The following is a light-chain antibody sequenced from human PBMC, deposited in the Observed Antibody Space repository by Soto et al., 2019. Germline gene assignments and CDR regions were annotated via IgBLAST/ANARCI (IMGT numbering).Light chain of an antibody. CDR1: QSVGTLY. Sequence: IVLTQSPGTLSLSPGDRATLSCRASQSVGTLYLAWYQQKPGQAPRLLISGTSTRATGIPDRFSGSASGTEFTLTISSLQPDDFATYYCQQYNTYSRTFGQGTRVEVK. CDR3: QQYNTYSRT. CDR2: GTS. J-gene: IGKJ1*01. V-gene: IGKV3-20*01.